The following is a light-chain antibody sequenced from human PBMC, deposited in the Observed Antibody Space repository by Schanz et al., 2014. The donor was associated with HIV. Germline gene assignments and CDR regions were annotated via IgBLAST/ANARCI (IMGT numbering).Light chain of an antibody. Sequence: QSALPQPASVSGSPGQSITISCTGTSSDVGGYNLVSRYQHHPDKAPKLIIYEGTKRPSGGSDRFSGSKSGNTASLTISGLQAEDEADYYCSSYAGTTTFVVLGGGTKLTVL. CDR3: SSYAGTTTFVV. CDR2: EGT. J-gene: IGLJ2*01. CDR1: SSDVGGYNL. V-gene: IGLV2-23*03.